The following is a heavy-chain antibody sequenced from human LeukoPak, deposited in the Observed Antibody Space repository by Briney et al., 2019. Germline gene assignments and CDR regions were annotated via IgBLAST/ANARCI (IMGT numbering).Heavy chain of an antibody. CDR2: ISLGGDTI. V-gene: IGHV3-48*02. J-gene: IGHJ4*02. D-gene: IGHD1-14*01. Sequence: PGGSLRLSCAASGFTFSSYSMNWVRQAPGQGLEWVSYISLGGDTIYYAGSVRGRFTISRDAAGNSLYLQMNSLRDEDTAVYYCARILGLTLDYWGQGTLVTVSS. CDR3: ARILGLTLDY. CDR1: GFTFSSYS.